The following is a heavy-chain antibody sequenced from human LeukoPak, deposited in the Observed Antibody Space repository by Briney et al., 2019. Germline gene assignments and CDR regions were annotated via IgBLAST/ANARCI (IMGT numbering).Heavy chain of an antibody. CDR2: ISGSGGST. J-gene: IGHJ4*02. Sequence: GGSLRLSCAASGFTFSSYWMSWVRQAPGKGLEWVSAISGSGGSTYYADSVKGRFTISRDNAKNSLYLQMNSLRAEDTAVYYCARDRDYDSSGDWGQGTLVTVSS. CDR1: GFTFSSYW. CDR3: ARDRDYDSSGD. D-gene: IGHD3-22*01. V-gene: IGHV3-23*01.